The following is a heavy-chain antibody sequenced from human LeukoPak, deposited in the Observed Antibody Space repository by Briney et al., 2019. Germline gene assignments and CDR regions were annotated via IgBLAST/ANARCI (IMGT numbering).Heavy chain of an antibody. CDR3: AKDKERDGSSWTLDY. Sequence: GGSRRLSFAPSGFTFGGYAMHWVGQPPGRGWGGGPFIRYDGSNKYYADSVKGRFTISRDNSKNTLYLQMNSLRAEDTAVYYCAKDKERDGSSWTLDYWGQGTLVTVSS. CDR2: IRYDGSNK. J-gene: IGHJ4*02. V-gene: IGHV3-30*02. D-gene: IGHD6-13*01. CDR1: GFTFGGYA.